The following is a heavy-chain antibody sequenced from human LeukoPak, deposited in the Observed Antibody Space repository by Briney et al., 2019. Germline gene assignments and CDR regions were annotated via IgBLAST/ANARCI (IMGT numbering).Heavy chain of an antibody. J-gene: IGHJ4*02. Sequence: TPSETLSLTCTVSGGSISSYYWSWIRQPPGKGLEWIGYIYHSGSTYYNPSLKSRVTISVDRSKNQFSLKLSSVTAADTAVYYCARDVQLGGYFDYWGQGTLVTVSS. CDR2: IYHSGST. CDR3: ARDVQLGGYFDY. V-gene: IGHV4-59*12. D-gene: IGHD5-18*01. CDR1: GGSISSYY.